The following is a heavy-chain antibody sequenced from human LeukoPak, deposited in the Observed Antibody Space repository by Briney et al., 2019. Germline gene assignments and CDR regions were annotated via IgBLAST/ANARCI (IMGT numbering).Heavy chain of an antibody. CDR3: AHRQDSSGYQYRYWFAP. D-gene: IGHD3-22*01. CDR2: INWDDQK. V-gene: IGHV2-5*02. J-gene: IGHJ5*02. CDR1: GFSLTTSGVG. Sequence: SGPTLVKPTQTLTLTCTFSGFSLTTSGVGVGWIRQPPGKALEWLALINWDDQKVYSPSLQSRLSITKDTSKNQVVLTMTNVDPVDTATYYCAHRQDSSGYQYRYWFAPWGQGTLVTVSS.